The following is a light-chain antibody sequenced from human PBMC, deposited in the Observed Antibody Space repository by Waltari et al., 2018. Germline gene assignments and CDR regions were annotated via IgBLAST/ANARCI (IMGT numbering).Light chain of an antibody. V-gene: IGLV2-14*01. CDR3: SSQSSNDVVL. CDR1: SKAVGGSNS. Sequence: QSALPQPASVSGSPGQSVTIFCAGTSKAVGGSNSVSWYQEHPGQAPRAIIYDVSGGPSGVSDRFSGSKSCKTASLTISGLQAEDEADYYCSSQSSNDVVLFGGGTKLTVL. J-gene: IGLJ2*01. CDR2: DVS.